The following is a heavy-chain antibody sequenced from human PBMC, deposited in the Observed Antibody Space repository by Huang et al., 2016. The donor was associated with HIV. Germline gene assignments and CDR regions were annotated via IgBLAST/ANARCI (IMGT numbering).Heavy chain of an antibody. Sequence: VESGGRSVQPGGSIRLSCVGSTFTFGAYWMSWGRQPTGKGVEWVANIKQDETEKYYVDSVKGRFNISRDNAKKGLFLEMDALRVEDTAIYFCATKTAGMDIWGQGTTVIVSS. CDR1: TFTFGAYW. V-gene: IGHV3-7*01. J-gene: IGHJ6*02. CDR3: ATKTAGMDI. CDR2: IKQDETEK.